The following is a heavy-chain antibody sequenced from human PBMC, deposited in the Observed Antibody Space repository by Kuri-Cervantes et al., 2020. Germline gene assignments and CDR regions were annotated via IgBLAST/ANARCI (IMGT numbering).Heavy chain of an antibody. J-gene: IGHJ6*02. CDR3: ARDYVLRYFDWSLNGMDV. CDR2: ISGSGGST. Sequence: GGSLRLSCAASGFTFSSYAMSWVRQAPGKGLEWVPAISGSGGSTYYADSVKGRFTISRDNSKNTLYLQMNSLRAEDTAVYYCARDYVLRYFDWSLNGMDVWGQGTAVTVSS. V-gene: IGHV3-23*01. D-gene: IGHD3-9*01. CDR1: GFTFSSYA.